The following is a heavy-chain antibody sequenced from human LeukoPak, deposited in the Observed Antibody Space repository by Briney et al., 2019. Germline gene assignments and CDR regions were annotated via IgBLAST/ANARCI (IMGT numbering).Heavy chain of an antibody. Sequence: PGGSLRLSCAASGFTFSNYAMSWVRQAPGKGLEWVSAISGSGGNTYYADSVKGRFTISRDNSKNTVFLQMKSLRAEDTAVYYCASNKEVSYDSSGGYWGQGTLVTVSS. D-gene: IGHD3-22*01. CDR3: ASNKEVSYDSSGGY. J-gene: IGHJ4*02. CDR2: ISGSGGNT. V-gene: IGHV3-23*01. CDR1: GFTFSNYA.